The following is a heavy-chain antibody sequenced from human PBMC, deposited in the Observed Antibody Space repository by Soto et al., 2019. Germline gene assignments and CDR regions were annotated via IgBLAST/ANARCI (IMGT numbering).Heavy chain of an antibody. Sequence: LRLSCAASGFTFTNFWMHWVRQAPGKGLVWVSRINREGSTTNYADSVKGRFTVSRDNAKNMVYLQMDSLRAEDTATYYCAKDYHGAAADSWGQGTLVTVSS. CDR1: GFTFTNFW. D-gene: IGHD6-13*01. J-gene: IGHJ4*02. CDR2: INREGSTT. V-gene: IGHV3-74*01. CDR3: AKDYHGAAADS.